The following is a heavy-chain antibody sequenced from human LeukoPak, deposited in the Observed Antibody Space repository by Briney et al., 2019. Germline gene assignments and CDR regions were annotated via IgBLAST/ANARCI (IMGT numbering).Heavy chain of an antibody. V-gene: IGHV3-30*02. CDR3: AKADSMDYMDV. D-gene: IGHD4-11*01. CDR2: IRYDGGNK. CDR1: GFTFSSYG. Sequence: GGSLRLSCAASGFTFSSYGMHWVRQAPGKGLEWVAFIRYDGGNKYYADSVKGRFTISRDNSKNTLYLQMNSLRAEDTAVYYCAKADSMDYMDVWGEGTTVTVSS. J-gene: IGHJ6*03.